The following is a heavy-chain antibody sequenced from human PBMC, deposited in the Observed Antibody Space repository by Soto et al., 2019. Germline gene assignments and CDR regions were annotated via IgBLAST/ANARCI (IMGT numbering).Heavy chain of an antibody. J-gene: IGHJ4*02. V-gene: IGHV3-23*01. CDR2: ISGSGGST. Sequence: EVQLLESGGGLVQPGESLRLSCAASGFTFSSYAMSWVRQAPGKGLEWVSTISGSGGSTHYADSVKGQFTISRDNSKNMLYLQVNSRRAEATAVYYCAKSIVAVAGPVDYWGQGTLVTVSS. CDR3: AKSIVAVAGPVDY. D-gene: IGHD6-19*01. CDR1: GFTFSSYA.